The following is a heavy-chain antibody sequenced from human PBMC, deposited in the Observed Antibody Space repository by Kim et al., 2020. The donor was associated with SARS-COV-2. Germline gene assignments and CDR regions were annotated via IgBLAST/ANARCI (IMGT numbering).Heavy chain of an antibody. V-gene: IGHV3-53*01. CDR1: GFTVSSNY. Sequence: GGSLRLSCAASGFTVSSNYMSWVRQAPGKGLEWVSVIYSGGSTYYADSVKGRFTISRDNSKNTLYLQMNSLRAEDTAVYYCARDWKQLGWFDPWGQGTLVTVSS. D-gene: IGHD6-13*01. CDR3: ARDWKQLGWFDP. J-gene: IGHJ5*02. CDR2: IYSGGST.